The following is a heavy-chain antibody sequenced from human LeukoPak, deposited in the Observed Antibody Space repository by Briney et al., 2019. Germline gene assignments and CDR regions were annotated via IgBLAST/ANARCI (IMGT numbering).Heavy chain of an antibody. J-gene: IGHJ4*02. CDR1: GFTFPSSA. CDR3: AADLRGMGYFDY. V-gene: IGHV1-58*01. CDR2: IVVGSGNT. D-gene: IGHD3-16*01. Sequence: ASVQVSCNASGFTFPSSAVQWVRQARGQRLEWIGWIVVGSGNTNYAQKFQERVTITRDMSTSTAYMELSSLRSEDTAVYYCAADLRGMGYFDYWGQGTLVTVSS.